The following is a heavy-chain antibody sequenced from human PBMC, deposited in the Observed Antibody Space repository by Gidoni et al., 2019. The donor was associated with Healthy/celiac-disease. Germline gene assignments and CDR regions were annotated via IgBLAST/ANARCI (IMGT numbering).Heavy chain of an antibody. CDR1: GGSISSYY. Sequence: QVQLQESGPGLVKPSETLSLTCTVSGGSISSYYWSWIRQPPGKGLEWIGYIYYSGSTNYNPSLKSRVTISVDTSKNQFSLKLSSVTAADTAVYYCARKQAKRDAFDIWGQGTMVTVSS. J-gene: IGHJ3*02. CDR3: ARKQAKRDAFDI. CDR2: IYYSGST. V-gene: IGHV4-59*01.